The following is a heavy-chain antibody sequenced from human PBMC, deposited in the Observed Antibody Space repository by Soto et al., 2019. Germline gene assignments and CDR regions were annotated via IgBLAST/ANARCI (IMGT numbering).Heavy chain of an antibody. CDR3: ARLRAGYSSGWYNY. Sequence: QVQLQQWVAGLLKPSETLSLTCAVYGGSFSGYYWSWIRQPPGKGLAWIGEINHSGSTSYNPSLKSRVTISVDTSKNHFSLKLSAVTAADTAVYYCARLRAGYSSGWYNYWGQGTLVTVSS. V-gene: IGHV4-34*01. J-gene: IGHJ4*02. CDR2: INHSGST. D-gene: IGHD6-19*01. CDR1: GGSFSGYY.